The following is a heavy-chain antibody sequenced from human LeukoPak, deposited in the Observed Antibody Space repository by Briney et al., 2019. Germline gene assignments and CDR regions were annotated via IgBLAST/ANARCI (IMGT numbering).Heavy chain of an antibody. J-gene: IGHJ5*02. CDR1: GYTFTSYA. V-gene: IGHV1-3*01. CDR2: INAGNGNT. CDR3: AREHRAAGIFGRPGWFDP. Sequence: ASVKVSCKASGYTFTSYAMHWVRQAPGQRLEWMGWINAGNGNTKYSQKFQGRVTITRDTSASTAYMELSSLRSEDTAVYYCAREHRAAGIFGRPGWFDPWGQGTLVTVSS. D-gene: IGHD6-13*01.